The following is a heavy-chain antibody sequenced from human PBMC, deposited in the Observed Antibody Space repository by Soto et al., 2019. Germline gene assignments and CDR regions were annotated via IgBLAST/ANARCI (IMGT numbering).Heavy chain of an antibody. CDR3: ASSYSSGCFDD. CDR1: GFTFSSYG. J-gene: IGHJ5*02. V-gene: IGHV3-33*01. CDR2: IWYDGSNK. D-gene: IGHD6-19*01. Sequence: GGSLRLSCAASGFTFSSYGMHWVRQAPGKGLEWVAVIWYDGSNKYYADSVKGRFTISRDNSKNTLYLQMNSLRAEDTAVYYCASSYSSGCFDDWGQGTLVTVSS.